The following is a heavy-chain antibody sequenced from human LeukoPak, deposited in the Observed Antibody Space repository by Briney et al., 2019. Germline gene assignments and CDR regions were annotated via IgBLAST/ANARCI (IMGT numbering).Heavy chain of an antibody. D-gene: IGHD2-2*01. V-gene: IGHV3-30*18. Sequence: GGSLRLSCAASGFTFSSYGMHWVRQAPGKGLEWVAVISYDGSNKYYADFVKGRFTISRDNSKNTLYLQMNSLRAEDTAVYYCAKDAGSYCSSTSCYYDYWGQGTLVTVSS. CDR3: AKDAGSYCSSTSCYYDY. CDR1: GFTFSSYG. J-gene: IGHJ4*02. CDR2: ISYDGSNK.